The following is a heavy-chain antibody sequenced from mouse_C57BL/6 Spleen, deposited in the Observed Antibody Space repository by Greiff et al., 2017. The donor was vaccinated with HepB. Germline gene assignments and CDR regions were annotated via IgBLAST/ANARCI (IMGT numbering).Heavy chain of an antibody. Sequence: QVQLKQPGAELVKPGASVKMSCKASGYTFTSYWITWVKQRPGQGLEWIGDIYPGSGSTNYNEKFKSKATLTVDTSSSTAYMQLSSLTSEDSAVYYCAREEYDPHVDYWGQGTTLTVSS. CDR1: GYTFTSYW. CDR2: IYPGSGST. J-gene: IGHJ2*01. D-gene: IGHD2-3*01. CDR3: AREEYDPHVDY. V-gene: IGHV1-55*01.